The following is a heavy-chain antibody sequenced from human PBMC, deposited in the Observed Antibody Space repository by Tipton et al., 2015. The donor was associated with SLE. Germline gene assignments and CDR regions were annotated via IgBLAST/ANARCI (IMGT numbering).Heavy chain of an antibody. CDR3: ARDRDLYCSGGSCYSLYFDL. V-gene: IGHV4-34*01. D-gene: IGHD2-15*01. CDR1: GGSFSGYY. J-gene: IGHJ2*01. Sequence: TLSLTCAVYGGSFSGYYWSWIRQPPGKGLEWIGEINHSGSTNYNPSLKSRVTISVDTSKNQFSLKLSSVTAADTAVYYCARDRDLYCSGGSCYSLYFDLWGRGTLVTVSS. CDR2: INHSGST.